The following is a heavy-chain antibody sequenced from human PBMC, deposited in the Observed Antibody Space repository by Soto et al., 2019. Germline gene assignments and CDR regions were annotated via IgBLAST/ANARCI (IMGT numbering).Heavy chain of an antibody. CDR3: AKGGAVAGINYYYYGMDV. D-gene: IGHD6-19*01. CDR1: GFTFSSYA. Sequence: SLRLSCAASGFTFSSYAMSWVRQAPGKGLEWVSAISGSGGSTYYADSVKGRFTISRDNSKNTLYLQMNSLRAEDTAVYYCAKGGAVAGINYYYYGMDVWGQGTTVTVSS. CDR2: ISGSGGST. J-gene: IGHJ6*02. V-gene: IGHV3-23*01.